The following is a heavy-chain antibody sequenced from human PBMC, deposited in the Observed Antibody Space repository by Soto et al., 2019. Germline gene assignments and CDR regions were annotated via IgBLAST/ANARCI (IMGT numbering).Heavy chain of an antibody. V-gene: IGHV4-59*01. CDR3: ARQSGGASSWTGARWVDS. D-gene: IGHD6-13*01. CDR2: IYYSGST. J-gene: IGHJ4*02. Sequence: SETLSLTCTVAGGSISSYYWSWIRQPPGKGLEWIGYIYYSGSTNYNPSLKSRVTISVDTSKNQFSLKLSSVTAADTAVYYCARQSGGASSWTGARWVDSWGQGTLVTVSS. CDR1: GGSISSYY.